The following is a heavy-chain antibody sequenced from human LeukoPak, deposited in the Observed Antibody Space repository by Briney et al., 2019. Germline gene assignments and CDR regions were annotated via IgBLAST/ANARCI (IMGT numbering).Heavy chain of an antibody. J-gene: IGHJ6*02. CDR2: IYYSGST. D-gene: IGHD1-7*01. Sequence: PSETLSLTCAVYGGSFSGYYWSWIRQPPGKGLEWIGYIYYSGSTNYNPSLKSRVTISVDTSKNRFSLKLSSVTAADTAVYYCARLARTTHYYYGMDVWGQGTTVTVSS. CDR3: ARLARTTHYYYGMDV. V-gene: IGHV4-59*08. CDR1: GGSFSGYY.